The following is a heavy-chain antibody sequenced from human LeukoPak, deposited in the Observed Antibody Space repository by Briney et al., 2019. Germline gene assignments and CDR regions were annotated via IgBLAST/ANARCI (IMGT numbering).Heavy chain of an antibody. Sequence: GGSLRPSCAASGFTFSSYGMHWVRKAPGKGLEWVAVIWYDGSNKYYADSVKGRFTISRDNSKNTLYLQMNSLRAEDTAVYYCAREGGNSDAFDIWGQGTMVTVSS. CDR1: GFTFSSYG. D-gene: IGHD1-14*01. CDR3: AREGGNSDAFDI. J-gene: IGHJ3*02. V-gene: IGHV3-33*01. CDR2: IWYDGSNK.